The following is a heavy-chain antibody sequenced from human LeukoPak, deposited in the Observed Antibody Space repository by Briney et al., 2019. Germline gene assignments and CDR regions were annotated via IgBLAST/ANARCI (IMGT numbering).Heavy chain of an antibody. D-gene: IGHD3-16*01. CDR1: GYTFTGYY. CDR3: ARDRFNAAGGAYYYIDV. CDR2: INPNSGGT. V-gene: IGHV1-2*06. J-gene: IGHJ6*03. Sequence: ASVKVSCKASGYTFTGYYMHWVRQAPGQGLEWMGRINPNSGGTNYAQKFQGRVTMTKDTSISTAYMEMSRLRSDDTAVYYCARDRFNAAGGAYYYIDVWGKGTTVTVSS.